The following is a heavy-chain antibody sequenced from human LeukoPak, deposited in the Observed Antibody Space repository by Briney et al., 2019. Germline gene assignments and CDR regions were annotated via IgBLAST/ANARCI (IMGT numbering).Heavy chain of an antibody. CDR2: IGSNGVNR. D-gene: IGHD1-1*01. CDR3: VRAYTTSGTYAEP. V-gene: IGHV3-23*01. J-gene: IGHJ4*02. Sequence: GGSLRLSCTASGFTFSTYAMGWARQAPGKGLEWVSGIGSNGVNRYYADSAKGRFTISRDNSKDTVYLQMNSLRAEDTALYYCVRAYTTSGTYAEPWGQGAQVTVSS. CDR1: GFTFSTYA.